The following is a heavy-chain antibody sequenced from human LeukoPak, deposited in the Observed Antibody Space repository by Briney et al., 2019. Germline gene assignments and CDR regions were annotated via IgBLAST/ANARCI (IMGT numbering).Heavy chain of an antibody. J-gene: IGHJ4*02. CDR3: ARDPSAGSES. D-gene: IGHD6-25*01. CDR2: IKPDGSEK. V-gene: IGHV3-7*01. Sequence: GGSLRLSCAASGFTFSGRWMSWVRQAPGKGLEWVANIKPDGSEKNYVDSVRGRFTISRDNAKSSLYLQMNSLRVEDTAVYYCARDPSAGSESWGQGTLVTVSS. CDR1: GFTFSGRW.